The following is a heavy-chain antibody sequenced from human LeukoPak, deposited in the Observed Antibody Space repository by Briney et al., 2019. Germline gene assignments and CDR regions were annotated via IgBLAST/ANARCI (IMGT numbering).Heavy chain of an antibody. Sequence: SETLSLTCTVSGGSISGSNYHWGWIRQPPGKGLEWIGSINYWGHTYYNPSLESRVTISVDTSKNQFSLKLSSVTAADTAVYYCARHSITMVRGVIITPGDLFDYWGQGTLVTVSS. D-gene: IGHD3-10*01. J-gene: IGHJ4*02. V-gene: IGHV4-39*01. CDR3: ARHSITMVRGVIITPGDLFDY. CDR2: INYWGHT. CDR1: GGSISGSNYH.